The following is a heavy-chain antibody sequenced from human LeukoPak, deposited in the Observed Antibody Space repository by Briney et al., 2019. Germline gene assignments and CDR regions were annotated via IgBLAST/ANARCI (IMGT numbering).Heavy chain of an antibody. J-gene: IGHJ4*02. CDR3: AKEGTRFGELLSSHFDY. CDR2: ISGSGGST. D-gene: IGHD3-10*01. V-gene: IGHV3-23*01. CDR1: GFTFTTYA. Sequence: GGSLRLSCAASGFTFTTYAMSWVRQAPGKGLEWVSAISGSGGSTYYADSVKGRFTISRDNSKNTLYLQMNSLRAEDTAVYYCAKEGTRFGELLSSHFDYWGQGTLVSVSS.